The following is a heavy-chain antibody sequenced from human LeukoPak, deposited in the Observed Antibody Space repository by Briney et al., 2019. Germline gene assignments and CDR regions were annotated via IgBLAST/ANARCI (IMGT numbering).Heavy chain of an antibody. Sequence: GASVKVSCKASGYTFTSYDINWVRQATGQGLEWMGWMNPNSGNTGYAQKFQGRVTMTRNTSISTAYMELSSLRSEDTAVYYRARGLKRFGVGASTPNDYWGQGTLVTVSS. D-gene: IGHD3-10*01. V-gene: IGHV1-8*01. CDR3: ARGLKRFGVGASTPNDY. CDR1: GYTFTSYD. J-gene: IGHJ4*02. CDR2: MNPNSGNT.